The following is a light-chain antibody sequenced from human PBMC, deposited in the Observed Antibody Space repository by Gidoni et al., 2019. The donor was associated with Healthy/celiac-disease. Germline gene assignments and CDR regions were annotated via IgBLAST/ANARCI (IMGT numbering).Light chain of an antibody. CDR1: QSFSSN. Sequence: EIVMTQSPATLSVSPGERATLSCRARQSFSSNLAWYQQNPGQAPRLLIYGASPRATGIPARFSGSGSGTEFTLTISSLQSEDFAVYYCQPYNNWPPQTFGPGTKVEIK. J-gene: IGKJ1*01. CDR2: GAS. V-gene: IGKV3-15*01. CDR3: QPYNNWPPQT.